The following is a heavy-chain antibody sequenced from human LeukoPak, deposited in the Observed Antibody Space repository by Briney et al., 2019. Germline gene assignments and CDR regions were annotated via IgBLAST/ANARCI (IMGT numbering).Heavy chain of an antibody. Sequence: SETLSLTCIVSGGSLSSTSYYWGWIRPPPGKGLEWIGSIYYSGSTYYNPSLKSRVTISIDTPKNQFSLKVTSVTATDTAVYYCARRRSGQLYDNWGQGTLVTVSS. CDR3: ARRRSGQLYDN. CDR2: IYYSGST. J-gene: IGHJ4*02. V-gene: IGHV4-39*01. D-gene: IGHD6-6*01. CDR1: GGSLSSTSYY.